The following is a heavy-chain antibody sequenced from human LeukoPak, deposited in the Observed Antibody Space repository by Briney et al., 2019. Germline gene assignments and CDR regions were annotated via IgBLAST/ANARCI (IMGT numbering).Heavy chain of an antibody. CDR2: INHSGST. CDR1: GGSFSGYY. J-gene: IGHJ4*02. V-gene: IGHV4-34*01. CDR3: ARFKLAYCGGDCYR. D-gene: IGHD2-21*01. Sequence: SETLSLTCAVYGGSFSGYYWSWIRQPPGKGLEWIGEINHSGSTNYNPSLKSRVTISVDRSKNQFSLKLSSVTAADTAVYYCARFKLAYCGGDCYRWGQGTLVTVSS.